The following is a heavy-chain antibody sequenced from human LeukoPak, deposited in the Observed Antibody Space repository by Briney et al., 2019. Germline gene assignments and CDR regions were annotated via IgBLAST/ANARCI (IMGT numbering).Heavy chain of an antibody. J-gene: IGHJ1*01. CDR3: ARDREYSSSSEYLQH. V-gene: IGHV1-69*13. CDR1: GYTFTSYG. CDR2: IIPIFGTA. Sequence: SVKVSCKASGYTFTSYGISWVRQAPGQGLEWMGGIIPIFGTANYAQKFQGRVTITADESTSTAYIELSSLRSEDTAVYYCARDREYSSSSEYLQHWGQGTLVTVSS. D-gene: IGHD6-6*01.